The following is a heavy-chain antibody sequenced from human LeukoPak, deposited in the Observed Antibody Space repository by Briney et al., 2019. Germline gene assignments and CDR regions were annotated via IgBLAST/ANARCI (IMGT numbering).Heavy chain of an antibody. Sequence: SETLSLTCTVSGGSISSSSYYWGWIRQPPGKGLEWIGSIYYSGSTNYNPSLKSRVTISVGTSKNQFSLKLSSVTAADTAVYYCARDVTYYYGSGSYWYYMDVWGKGTTVTISS. CDR2: IYYSGST. CDR3: ARDVTYYYGSGSYWYYMDV. J-gene: IGHJ6*03. V-gene: IGHV4-39*07. CDR1: GGSISSSSYY. D-gene: IGHD3-10*01.